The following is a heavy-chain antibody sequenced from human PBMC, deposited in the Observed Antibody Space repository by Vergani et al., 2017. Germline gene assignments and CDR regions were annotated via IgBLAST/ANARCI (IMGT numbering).Heavy chain of an antibody. CDR3: ARDGAAAYCGGDCYSDYFDY. V-gene: IGHV3-9*01. J-gene: IGHJ4*02. Sequence: EVQLVESGGGLVQPGTSLRLSCAASGFIFDDYAMHWVRQAPGKGLEWVSGISWNSGAIGYADSVKGRFTISRDNAKNSLYLQMNSLRAEDTAVYYCARDGAAAYCGGDCYSDYFDYWGQGTLVTVSS. CDR2: ISWNSGAI. D-gene: IGHD2-21*02. CDR1: GFIFDDYA.